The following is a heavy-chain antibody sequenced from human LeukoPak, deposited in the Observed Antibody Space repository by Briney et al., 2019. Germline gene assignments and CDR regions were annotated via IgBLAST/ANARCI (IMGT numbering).Heavy chain of an antibody. J-gene: IGHJ4*02. CDR3: ARDRGSTGTAPGYYFDY. Sequence: GASVKVSSKASGYTFTSYAMNWVRQAPGQGLEWMGIINPSGGSTSYAQKFQGRVTMTRDMSTSTVYMELSSLRSEDTAVYYCARDRGSTGTAPGYYFDYWGQGTLVTVSS. CDR2: INPSGGST. V-gene: IGHV1-46*01. CDR1: GYTFTSYA. D-gene: IGHD1-1*01.